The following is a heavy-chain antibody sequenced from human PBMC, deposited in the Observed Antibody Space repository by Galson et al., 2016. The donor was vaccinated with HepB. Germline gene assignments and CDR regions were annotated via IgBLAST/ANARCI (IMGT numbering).Heavy chain of an antibody. V-gene: IGHV4-61*08. CDR2: IYYSRRT. CDR3: AREREGQYQLTMDV. J-gene: IGHJ6*03. Sequence: SETLSLTCTVSGGSIKTGGYYWSWIRQPPGKGLEWIGYIYYSRRTNYNPSLKSRVTISVDTSKNQFSLKLSSVTAADTAVYYCAREREGQYQLTMDVWGKGTTVTVSS. CDR1: GGSIKTGGYY. D-gene: IGHD2-2*01.